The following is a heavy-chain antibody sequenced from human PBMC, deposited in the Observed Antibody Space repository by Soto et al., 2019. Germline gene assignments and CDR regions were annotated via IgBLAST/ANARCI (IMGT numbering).Heavy chain of an antibody. CDR2: ISYDGNNQ. D-gene: IGHD3-16*02. J-gene: IGHJ4*02. CDR1: GFTFNAYG. CDR3: AKTPYDYMWRSYRYAPLLDY. Sequence: QVQLVESGGGVVQPGRSLRLSCAASGFTFNAYGMHWVRQAPGKGLEWVAVISYDGNNQYYADSVKGRFTISRDNSKNTLYLQMHSLRAEDTAVYYCAKTPYDYMWRSYRYAPLLDYWGQGTLVTASS. V-gene: IGHV3-30*18.